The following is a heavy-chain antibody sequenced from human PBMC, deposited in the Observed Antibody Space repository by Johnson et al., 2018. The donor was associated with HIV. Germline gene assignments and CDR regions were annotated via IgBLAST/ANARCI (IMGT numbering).Heavy chain of an antibody. CDR3: ARDLSEGELGHAFDI. D-gene: IGHD1-26*01. V-gene: IGHV3-66*01. J-gene: IGHJ3*02. Sequence: VHLVESGGGLVQPGGSLRLSCAASGFTVSSNYMSWVRQAPGKGLEWVSVIYSGGSTYYADSVKGRFTISRDNSKNTLYLQMNSLRAEDTAVYYCARDLSEGELGHAFDIWGQGTMVTVSS. CDR2: IYSGGST. CDR1: GFTVSSNY.